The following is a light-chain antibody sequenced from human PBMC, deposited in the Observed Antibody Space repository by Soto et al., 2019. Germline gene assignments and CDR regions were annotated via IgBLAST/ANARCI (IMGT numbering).Light chain of an antibody. CDR3: QQYNTYPWT. Sequence: DIQQAQSPSTLSVSVGERVTFTCRASQSISSWLAWYQQKPGRAPKLLIYDASTLESGVPSRFSGSGSGTEFTLTISRLQPDDFATYYCQQYNTYPWTFGQGTKVDIK. CDR1: QSISSW. CDR2: DAS. V-gene: IGKV1-5*01. J-gene: IGKJ1*01.